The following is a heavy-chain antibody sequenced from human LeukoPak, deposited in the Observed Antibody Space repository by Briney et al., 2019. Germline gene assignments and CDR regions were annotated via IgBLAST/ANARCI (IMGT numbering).Heavy chain of an antibody. CDR1: GYTFTSYG. Sequence: ASVKVSCKASGYTFTSYGISWVRQAPGRGLEWMGWISAYNGNANYAQKLQGRVTMTTDTSTHTAYMELRSQRSDNTAVYYCASQRRRYYDTVTSVYCYYGMDGWGQGTTVTVSS. J-gene: IGHJ6*02. V-gene: IGHV1-18*01. CDR3: ASQRRRYYDTVTSVYCYYGMDG. CDR2: ISAYNGNA. D-gene: IGHD3-9*01.